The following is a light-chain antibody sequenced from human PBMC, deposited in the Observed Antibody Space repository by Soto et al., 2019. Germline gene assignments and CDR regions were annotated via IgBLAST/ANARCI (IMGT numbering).Light chain of an antibody. Sequence: DIQMTQSPSSLSASVGDRVTITCRASQSISSYLHWYQQKPGKAPKLLIYAASSLQSGVPSRFSGTGSGTEFTLTISSLQPEDFATYYCQQSYSTTRTFGQGNKVEIK. J-gene: IGKJ1*01. CDR3: QQSYSTTRT. V-gene: IGKV1-39*01. CDR1: QSISSY. CDR2: AAS.